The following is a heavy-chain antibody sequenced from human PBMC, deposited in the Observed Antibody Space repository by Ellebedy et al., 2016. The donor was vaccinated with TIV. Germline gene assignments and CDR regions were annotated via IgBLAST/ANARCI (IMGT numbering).Heavy chain of an antibody. Sequence: GEFLKISCAASGFTFRSYGMHWVRQAPGKGLECVAAISYDGGNKHYADSVKGRFTISRDNSKNTLSLQMNSLRAEDTAVYYCAKHYYPVGGYSFFASWGQGTLVTVSS. J-gene: IGHJ4*02. CDR1: GFTFRSYG. CDR2: ISYDGGNK. CDR3: AKHYYPVGGYSFFAS. V-gene: IGHV3-30*18. D-gene: IGHD3-22*01.